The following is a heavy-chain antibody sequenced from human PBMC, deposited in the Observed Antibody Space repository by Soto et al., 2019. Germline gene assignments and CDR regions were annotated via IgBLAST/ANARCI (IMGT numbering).Heavy chain of an antibody. Sequence: SETLSLTCSVSGGSVSSGSFYWTWIRQSSGKGLEWIAYIYDNGGTNYNPSLKSRVTLSMDTSKNQVSLKLNSVTAADTAVYYCARGLYCSGASCLFDHWGQGTLVTVSS. D-gene: IGHD2-15*01. CDR1: GGSVSSGSFY. J-gene: IGHJ4*02. CDR2: IYDNGGT. V-gene: IGHV4-61*01. CDR3: ARGLYCSGASCLFDH.